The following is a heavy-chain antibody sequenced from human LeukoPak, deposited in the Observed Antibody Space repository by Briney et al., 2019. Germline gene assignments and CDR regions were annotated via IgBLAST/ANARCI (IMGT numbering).Heavy chain of an antibody. CDR2: IYENGGTT. V-gene: IGHV3-23*01. D-gene: IGHD2-21*01. Sequence: GGSLRLSCAGSGFTFRSHAMSWVRQAPEKGLEFVSGIYENGGTTYYADSVKGRFSISRDNSKNTLYLQMDSLRGEDTAVYYCAKDFRIGYSAHFDYWGQGALVTVSS. CDR1: GFTFRSHA. J-gene: IGHJ4*02. CDR3: AKDFRIGYSAHFDY.